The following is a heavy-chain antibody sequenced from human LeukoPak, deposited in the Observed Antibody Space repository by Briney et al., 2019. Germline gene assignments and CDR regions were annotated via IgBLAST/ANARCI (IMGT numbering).Heavy chain of an antibody. Sequence: GGSLRLSCAASGFTFSSYSMNWVRQAPGKGLEWVSSISSSSSYIYYADSVKGRFTISRDNAKNSLYLQMNSLRAEDTAVYYCAKDRIVGATRFLDFWGQGTLVTVSS. CDR2: ISSSSSYI. CDR3: AKDRIVGATRFLDF. V-gene: IGHV3-21*01. CDR1: GFTFSSYS. J-gene: IGHJ4*02. D-gene: IGHD1-26*01.